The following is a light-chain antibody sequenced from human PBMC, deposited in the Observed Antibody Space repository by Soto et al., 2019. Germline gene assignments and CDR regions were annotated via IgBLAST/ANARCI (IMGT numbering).Light chain of an antibody. V-gene: IGLV1-44*01. CDR1: SSNIGSNT. J-gene: IGLJ2*01. Sequence: QLVLTQPPSASGTPGQRVTISCFGSSSNIGSNTVNWYQQFPGAAPKLLIYGSNQRPSGVPDRFSGSKSGTSASLAISGLQSDDEADYYCAAWDASLSGVVFGGGTKLTVL. CDR2: GSN. CDR3: AAWDASLSGVV.